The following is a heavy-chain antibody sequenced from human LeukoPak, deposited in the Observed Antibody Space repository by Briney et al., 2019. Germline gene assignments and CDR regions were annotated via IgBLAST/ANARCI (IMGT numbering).Heavy chain of an antibody. CDR1: GYTFTSYG. D-gene: IGHD2-2*01. CDR2: ISAYNGNT. V-gene: IGHV1-18*01. J-gene: IGHJ6*03. Sequence: ALVKVSCKASGYTFTSYGISWVRQAPGQGLEWMGWISAYNGNTNYAQKLQGRVTMTTDTSTSTAYMELRSLRSDDTAVYYCARAYCSSTSCSPLGYYYYMDVWGKGTTVTVSS. CDR3: ARAYCSSTSCSPLGYYYYMDV.